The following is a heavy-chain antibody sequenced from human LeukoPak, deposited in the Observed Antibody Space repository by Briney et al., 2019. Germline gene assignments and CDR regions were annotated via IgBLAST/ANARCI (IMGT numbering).Heavy chain of an antibody. CDR1: GGTFSSYA. CDR3: ARDTYYYDSGGYPDY. CDR2: IIPILGIA. D-gene: IGHD3-22*01. V-gene: IGHV1-69*04. Sequence: SVKVSCKASGGTFSSYAISWVRQAPGQGLEWMGRIIPILGIANYAQKFQGRVTMTTDASTSTAYMELRSLRSDDTAVYYCARDTYYYDSGGYPDYWGQGTLVTVSS. J-gene: IGHJ4*01.